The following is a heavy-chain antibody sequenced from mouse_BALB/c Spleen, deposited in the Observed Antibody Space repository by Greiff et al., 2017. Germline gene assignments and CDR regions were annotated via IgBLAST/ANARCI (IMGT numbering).Heavy chain of an antibody. D-gene: IGHD1-2*01. CDR3: ARRGTTAWYFDV. CDR1: GFTFSSYT. Sequence: DVMLVESGGGLVQPGGSLKLSCAASGFTFSSYTMSWVRQTPEKRLEWVAYISNGGGSTYYPDTVKGRFTISRDNAKNTLYLQMSSLKSEDTAMYYCARRGTTAWYFDVWGAGTTVTVSS. J-gene: IGHJ1*01. V-gene: IGHV5-12-2*01. CDR2: ISNGGGST.